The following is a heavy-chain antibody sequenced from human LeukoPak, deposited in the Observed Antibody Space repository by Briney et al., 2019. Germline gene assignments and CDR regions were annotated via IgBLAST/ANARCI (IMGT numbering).Heavy chain of an antibody. CDR3: AKDRVAVAGGGYYFDY. V-gene: IGHV3-30-3*01. J-gene: IGHJ4*02. CDR2: ISYDGSNK. D-gene: IGHD6-19*01. Sequence: PGRSLRLSCAASGFTFSSYAMHWVRQAPGKGLEWVAVISYDGSNKYYADSVKGRFTISRDNSKNTLYLQMNSLRAEDTAVYYCAKDRVAVAGGGYYFDYWGQGTLVTVSS. CDR1: GFTFSSYA.